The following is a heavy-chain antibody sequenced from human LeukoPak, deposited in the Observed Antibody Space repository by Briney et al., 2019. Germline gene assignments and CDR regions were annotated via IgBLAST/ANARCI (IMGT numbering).Heavy chain of an antibody. CDR2: IYYSGST. V-gene: IGHV4-31*03. J-gene: IGHJ4*02. CDR1: GGSISSGGYY. Sequence: SQTLSLTCTVSGGSISSGGYYWSWIRQHPGKGLEWIGYIYYSGSTYYNPSLKSRVTISVDTSKNQFSLKLSSVTAADTAVYHCARSRYSGYESRGQYFDYWGQGTLVTVSS. CDR3: ARSRYSGYESRGQYFDY. D-gene: IGHD5-12*01.